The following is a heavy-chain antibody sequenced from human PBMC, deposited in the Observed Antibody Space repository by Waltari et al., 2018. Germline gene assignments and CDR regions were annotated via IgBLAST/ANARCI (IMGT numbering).Heavy chain of an antibody. CDR3: ARRSEWGLHSRSFDC. D-gene: IGHD1-26*01. J-gene: IGHJ4*02. CDR1: GYSISSGYY. Sequence: LTCAVSGYSISSGYYWGWIRQPPGKGLEWIGSIYHSGSTYYNPSLKSRVTISVDTSKNQFSLKLSSVTAADTAVYYCARRSEWGLHSRSFDCWGQGTLVTVSS. V-gene: IGHV4-38-2*01. CDR2: IYHSGST.